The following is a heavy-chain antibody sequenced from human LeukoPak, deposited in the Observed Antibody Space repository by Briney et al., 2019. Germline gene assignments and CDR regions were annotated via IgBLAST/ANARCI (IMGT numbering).Heavy chain of an antibody. D-gene: IGHD3-22*01. Sequence: ASVKVSCKASGYTFTSYYMHWVRQAPGQGLEWMGIINPSGGSTSYAQKFQGRVTMTRDMSTSTVYMELSSLRSEDTAVYYCARLIPYYYDSSGYSSEVDYWGQGTLVTVSS. J-gene: IGHJ4*02. CDR2: INPSGGST. CDR1: GYTFTSYY. V-gene: IGHV1-46*01. CDR3: ARLIPYYYDSSGYSSEVDY.